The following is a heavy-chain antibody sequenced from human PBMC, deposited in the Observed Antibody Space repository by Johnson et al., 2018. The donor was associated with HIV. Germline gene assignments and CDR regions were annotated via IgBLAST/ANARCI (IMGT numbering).Heavy chain of an antibody. CDR3: TTLYYNFWSGYYGESFDI. D-gene: IGHD3-3*01. V-gene: IGHV3-15*01. CDR1: GFTFSNAW. J-gene: IGHJ3*02. Sequence: EVQLVESGGGVVQPGRSLRLSCAASGFTFSNAWMSWVRQAPGKGLEWVGRIKSKTDGGTTDYAAPVKGRFTILRDDSKNTLYLQMNSLKIEDTAVYYCTTLYYNFWSGYYGESFDIWGQGTMVTVSS. CDR2: IKSKTDGGTT.